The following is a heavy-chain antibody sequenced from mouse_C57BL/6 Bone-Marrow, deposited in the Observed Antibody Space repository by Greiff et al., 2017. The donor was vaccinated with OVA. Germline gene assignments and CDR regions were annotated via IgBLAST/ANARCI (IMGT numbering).Heavy chain of an antibody. CDR3: ERDFYYYGYDMDY. V-gene: IGHV1-69*01. J-gene: IGHJ4*01. Sequence: QVQLQQPGAELVMPGASVKLSCKASGYTFTSYWMHWVKQRPGQGLEWIGEIDPSDSYTNYNQKFKGKSTLTVDKSSSTAYMQLSSLTSENSAVYYCERDFYYYGYDMDYWGQGTSVTVSS. D-gene: IGHD1-1*01. CDR1: GYTFTSYW. CDR2: IDPSDSYT.